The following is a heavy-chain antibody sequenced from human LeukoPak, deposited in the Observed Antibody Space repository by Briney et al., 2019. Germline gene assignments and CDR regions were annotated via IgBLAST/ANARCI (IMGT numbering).Heavy chain of an antibody. Sequence: GGSLRLSCAASGFTVSSYAMSWVRQAPGKGLEWVSSISGSGGSTYYADSVKGRFTISRDNSKNTLYLQMNSLRGEDTAVYYCAKEYDFWANNWFDPWGQGTLVTVSS. D-gene: IGHD3-3*01. V-gene: IGHV3-23*01. CDR3: AKEYDFWANNWFDP. J-gene: IGHJ5*02. CDR1: GFTVSSYA. CDR2: ISGSGGST.